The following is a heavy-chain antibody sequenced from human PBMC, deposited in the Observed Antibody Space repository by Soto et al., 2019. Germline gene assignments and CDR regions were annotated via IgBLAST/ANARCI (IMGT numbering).Heavy chain of an antibody. V-gene: IGHV3-21*01. D-gene: IGHD6-13*01. CDR2: ISSSSSYI. Sequence: LSWAAAGFTISSDSMNWVSQAPGKGLEWVSSISSSSSYIYYADSVKGRFTISRDNAKNSLYLQMNSLRAEDTAVYYCARGLGSSWYYYYYGMDVWGQVSTVPLSS. J-gene: IGHJ6*02. CDR1: GFTISSDS. CDR3: ARGLGSSWYYYYYGMDV.